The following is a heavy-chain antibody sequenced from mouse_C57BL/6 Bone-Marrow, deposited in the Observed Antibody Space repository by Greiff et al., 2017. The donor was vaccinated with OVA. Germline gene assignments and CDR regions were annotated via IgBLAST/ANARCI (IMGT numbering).Heavy chain of an antibody. D-gene: IGHD1-1*01. Sequence: EVKLQQSGPVLVKPGASVKMSCKASGYTFTDYYMNWVKQSHGKSLEWIGVINPYNGGTSYNQKFKGKATLTVDKSSSTAYMELNSLTSEDSAVYYCAELRSRAMDYWGQGTSVTVSS. CDR1: GYTFTDYY. CDR2: INPYNGGT. V-gene: IGHV1-19*01. CDR3: AELRSRAMDY. J-gene: IGHJ4*01.